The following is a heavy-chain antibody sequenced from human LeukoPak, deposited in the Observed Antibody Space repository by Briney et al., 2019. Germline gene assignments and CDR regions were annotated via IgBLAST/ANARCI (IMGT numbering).Heavy chain of an antibody. D-gene: IGHD1-26*01. Sequence: VASVKVSCKASGYTFTSYAMHWVRQAPGQRLEWMGWINAGNGNTKYSQEFQGRVTITRDTSASTAYMELSSLRSEDTAVYYCARALAELPNPFDYWGQGTLVTVSS. V-gene: IGHV1-3*03. CDR1: GYTFTSYA. CDR2: INAGNGNT. CDR3: ARALAELPNPFDY. J-gene: IGHJ4*02.